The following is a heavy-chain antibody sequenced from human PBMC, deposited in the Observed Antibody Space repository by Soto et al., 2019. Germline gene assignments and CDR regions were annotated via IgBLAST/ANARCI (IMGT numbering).Heavy chain of an antibody. CDR2: ISAYNGNT. D-gene: IGHD3-10*01. J-gene: IGHJ4*02. Sequence: QVQLVQSGAEVKKPGASVKVSCKASGYTFTSYGISWVRQAPGQGLEWIGWISAYNGNTNYAQKLQGRVTMTTDTSTSTAYMELRSLRSDDTAVYYCAREHPRWAVLHTDYFDYWGQGTLVTVSS. CDR1: GYTFTSYG. CDR3: AREHPRWAVLHTDYFDY. V-gene: IGHV1-18*01.